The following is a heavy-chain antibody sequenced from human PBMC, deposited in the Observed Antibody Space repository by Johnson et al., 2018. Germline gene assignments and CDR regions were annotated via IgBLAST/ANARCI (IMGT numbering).Heavy chain of an antibody. D-gene: IGHD4-17*01. Sequence: VQLVQSGGGLVKPGGSLRLSCAASGFTFSSYSMNWVRQAPGKGLEWVSSISSSSRYIYYADSVKGRFTISRDNAKNSLYLQMNSLRAEDTAVYYCARDVSKYGDYNYGMDVWGQGTTVTVSS. CDR2: ISSSSRYI. CDR1: GFTFSSYS. J-gene: IGHJ6*02. CDR3: ARDVSKYGDYNYGMDV. V-gene: IGHV3-21*01.